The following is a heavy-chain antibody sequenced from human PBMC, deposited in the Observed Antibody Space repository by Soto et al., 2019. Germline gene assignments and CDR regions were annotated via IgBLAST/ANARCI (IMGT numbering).Heavy chain of an antibody. CDR2: INPNSGGT. V-gene: IGHV1-2*04. CDR1: GYTFTGYH. J-gene: IGHJ3*02. CDR3: ARDHYDRLLAFDI. Sequence: ASVKGSCKAAGYTFTGYHMRCVRQAPGQGLEWMGWINPNSGGTNYAQKFQGWVTMTRDTSISTAYMELSRLRSDDTAVYYCARDHYDRLLAFDIWGQGTMVTVSS. D-gene: IGHD4-17*01.